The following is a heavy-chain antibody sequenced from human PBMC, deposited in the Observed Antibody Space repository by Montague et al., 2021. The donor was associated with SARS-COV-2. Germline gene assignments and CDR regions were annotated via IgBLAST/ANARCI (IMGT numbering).Heavy chain of an antibody. CDR1: GGSISSSNW. V-gene: IGHV4-4*02. D-gene: IGHD6-19*01. Sequence: SETLSLTCAVSGGSISSSNWWSWVRQSPGKGLEWIGEIYHSGSTNYNPSLKSRVTISVDKSKNQFSPKLSSVTAADTAVYYCARGYSSGWYGYYYYGMDVWGQGTTVTVSS. CDR2: IYHSGST. CDR3: ARGYSSGWYGYYYYGMDV. J-gene: IGHJ6*02.